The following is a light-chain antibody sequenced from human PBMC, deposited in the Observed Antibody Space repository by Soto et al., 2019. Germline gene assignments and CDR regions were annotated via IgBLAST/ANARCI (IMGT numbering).Light chain of an antibody. CDR1: QGISSY. CDR3: QQYYSYPLT. Sequence: AIRMTQSPSSFSASTGDRVTITCRASQGISSYLAWYQQKPGKAPKLLISAASTLKSGVPSRFSGIGSGTDFTLTISCLQSDEFATYYCQQYYSYPLTFGGGTKVEIK. CDR2: AAS. J-gene: IGKJ4*01. V-gene: IGKV1-8*01.